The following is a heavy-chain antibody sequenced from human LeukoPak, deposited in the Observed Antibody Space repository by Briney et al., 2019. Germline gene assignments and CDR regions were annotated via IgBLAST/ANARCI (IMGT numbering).Heavy chain of an antibody. J-gene: IGHJ6*03. Sequence: SETLSLTCDVYGWSFSGYYWTWIRQPPGKGLEWIGEIDHSGTTHYNPSLKSRVTMSVDTSKNQFSLMVSSVTAADTAVYYCATGRNGVVPAPILGVGPWYNYHYMDVWGKGTSVTVSS. CDR3: ATGRNGVVPAPILGVGPWYNYHYMDV. CDR1: GWSFSGYY. V-gene: IGHV4-34*01. CDR2: IDHSGTT. D-gene: IGHD2-2*02.